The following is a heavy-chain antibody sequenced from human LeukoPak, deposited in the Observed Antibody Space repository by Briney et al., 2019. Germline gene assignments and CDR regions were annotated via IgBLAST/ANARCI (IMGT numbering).Heavy chain of an antibody. D-gene: IGHD7-27*01. CDR3: ARDYWGSLDY. CDR1: GGSISTHS. J-gene: IGHJ4*02. Sequence: NPSETLSLTCTVSGGSISTHSWGWIRQPPGKGLEWIGYDSTSGNINYNPALKSRVTISVDASKRQFSLKLTSVTAADTAVYYCARDYWGSLDYWGQGILVTVSS. CDR2: DSTSGNI. V-gene: IGHV4-59*11.